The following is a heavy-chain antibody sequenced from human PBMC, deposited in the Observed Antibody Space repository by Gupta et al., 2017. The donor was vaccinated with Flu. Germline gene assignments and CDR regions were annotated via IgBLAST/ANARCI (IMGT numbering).Heavy chain of an antibody. CDR2: ISAIDDST. V-gene: IGHV3-23*01. CDR3: AKGRGKGKDAFAI. D-gene: IGHD3-10*01. J-gene: IGHJ3*02. CDR1: GLTFSSYA. Sequence: EVQLLDSGGGLVQPGGSLRLSCSASGLTFSSYAMSWVRQAPGKGLEWVSSISAIDDSTYYAASAKGRLTISRDNSKNTLYLQVDSRRDEDTAVYYCAKGRGKGKDAFAIWGQGTMVTVSS.